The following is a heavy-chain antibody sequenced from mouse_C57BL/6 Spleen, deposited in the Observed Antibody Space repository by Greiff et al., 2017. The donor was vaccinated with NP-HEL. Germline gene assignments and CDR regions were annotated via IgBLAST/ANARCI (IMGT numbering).Heavy chain of an antibody. D-gene: IGHD1-1*01. CDR2: IYPGDGDT. J-gene: IGHJ2*01. Sequence: QVQLQESGAELVKPGASVKISCKASGYAFSSYWMNWVKQRPGKGLEWIGQIYPGDGDTNYNGQFKGKATLTADKSSRTAYMQLSSLTSEDSAVYFCARGDYGSSCDYWGQGTTLTVSS. CDR3: ARGDYGSSCDY. V-gene: IGHV1-80*01. CDR1: GYAFSSYW.